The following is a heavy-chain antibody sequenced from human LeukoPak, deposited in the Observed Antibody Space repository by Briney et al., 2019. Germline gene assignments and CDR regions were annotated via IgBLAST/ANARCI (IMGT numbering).Heavy chain of an antibody. CDR3: ARDCPGLYYYDTSGYPPGDY. CDR2: IWYDGSKK. V-gene: IGHV3-33*01. D-gene: IGHD3-22*01. J-gene: IGHJ4*02. Sequence: GGSLRLSCVASGFTFSSYGMLWVRQAPGKGLEWVAVIWYDGSKKYYADSVKGRFTISRDNSKNTLYLQMNSLRAEDTAVYYCARDCPGLYYYDTSGYPPGDYWGQGTLVTVSS. CDR1: GFTFSSYG.